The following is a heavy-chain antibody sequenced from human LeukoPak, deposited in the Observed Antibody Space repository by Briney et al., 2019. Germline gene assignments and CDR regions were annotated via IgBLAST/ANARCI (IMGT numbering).Heavy chain of an antibody. Sequence: SETLSLTCTVSGGSISSYYWSWIRQPPGKGLEWIGYIYYSGSTNYNPSLKSRVTISVDTSKNQFSLKLSSVTAADTAVYYCARGARTRTLWVWWYFDLWGRGTLVTVSS. D-gene: IGHD1-14*01. J-gene: IGHJ2*01. CDR1: GGSISSYY. CDR3: ARGARTRTLWVWWYFDL. CDR2: IYYSGST. V-gene: IGHV4-59*01.